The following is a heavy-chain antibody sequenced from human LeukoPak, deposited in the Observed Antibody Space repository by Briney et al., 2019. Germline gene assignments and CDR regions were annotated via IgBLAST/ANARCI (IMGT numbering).Heavy chain of an antibody. Sequence: ASVKVSCKASGYTFTGYYMYWGRQAPGQGLEWMGRINPNSGGTNYAQKFQGRVAMTRDTYISTAYMGLSRLASDEAAVYCSTSADWYDVSGGSEYWRQGTLVTVSS. CDR2: INPNSGGT. CDR1: GYTFTGYY. J-gene: IGHJ4*02. CDR3: TSADWYDVSGGSEY. V-gene: IGHV1-2*06. D-gene: IGHD1-1*01.